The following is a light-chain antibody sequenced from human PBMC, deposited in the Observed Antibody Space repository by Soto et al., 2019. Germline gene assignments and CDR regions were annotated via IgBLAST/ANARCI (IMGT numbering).Light chain of an antibody. CDR3: QQSYRTPYT. CDR1: QSISSY. Sequence: DIQMTQSPSSLSASVGDRVTITCRARQSISSYLNWYQQKPGKAPKLLSYAASSLQSGVPSRCSGSGSGTDFTLTSSSLQPEDFATYYCQQSYRTPYTFGQGTKVDIK. V-gene: IGKV1-39*01. CDR2: AAS. J-gene: IGKJ2*01.